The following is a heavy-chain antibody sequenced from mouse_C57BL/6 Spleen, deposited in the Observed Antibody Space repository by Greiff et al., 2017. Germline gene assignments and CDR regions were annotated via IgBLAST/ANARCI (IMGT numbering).Heavy chain of an antibody. CDR2: ISSGGSYT. V-gene: IGHV5-6*02. D-gene: IGHD1-1*01. J-gene: IGHJ4*01. CDR1: GFTFSSYG. CDR3: ARHYGSSYGYYYAMDY. Sequence: EVMLVESGGDLVKPGGSLKLSCAASGFTFSSYGMSWVRQTPDKRLEWVATISSGGSYTYYPDSVKGRFTISSDNAKNTLYLQMSSLKSEDTAMYYCARHYGSSYGYYYAMDYWGQGTSVTVSS.